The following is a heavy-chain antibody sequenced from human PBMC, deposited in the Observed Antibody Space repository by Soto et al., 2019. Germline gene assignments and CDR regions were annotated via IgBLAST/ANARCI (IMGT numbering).Heavy chain of an antibody. Sequence: QVQLQESGPGLVKPSQTLSLTCTVSGGSISSGGYYWSWIRQHPGKGLEWIGYIYYSGSTYYNPSHKRRGTISVEASKNQFSRKLSSVTAADTAVYYCARAGGFNWFDPWGQGTLVTVSS. D-gene: IGHD3-10*01. CDR3: ARAGGFNWFDP. V-gene: IGHV4-31*03. CDR1: GGSISSGGYY. J-gene: IGHJ5*02. CDR2: IYYSGST.